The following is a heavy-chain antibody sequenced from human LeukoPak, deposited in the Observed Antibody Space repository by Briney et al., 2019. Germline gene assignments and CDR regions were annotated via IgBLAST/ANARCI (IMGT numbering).Heavy chain of an antibody. Sequence: ASVKVSFKVSGYTLTELSMHWVRQAPGKGLEWMGGFDPEDGETIYAQKFQGRVTVTRDTSTSTVHMELSGLRSEDTAVYYCARDQEGFDYWGQGTLVTVSS. V-gene: IGHV1-24*01. J-gene: IGHJ4*02. CDR3: ARDQEGFDY. CDR1: GYTLTELS. CDR2: FDPEDGET.